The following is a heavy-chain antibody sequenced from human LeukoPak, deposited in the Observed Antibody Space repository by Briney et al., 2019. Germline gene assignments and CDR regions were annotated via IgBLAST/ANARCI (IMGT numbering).Heavy chain of an antibody. CDR1: GYSISSGYY. CDR2: IYHSGST. J-gene: IGHJ4*02. CDR3: ARRRSGELGNCVLDY. Sequence: SETLSLTCAVSGYSISSGYYWGWIRQPPGKGLEWIGSIYHSGSTYYNPSLKSRVTISVDTSKNQFSLKLSSVTAADTAVYYCARRRSGELGNCVLDYWGQGTLVTVSS. D-gene: IGHD3-10*01. V-gene: IGHV4-38-2*01.